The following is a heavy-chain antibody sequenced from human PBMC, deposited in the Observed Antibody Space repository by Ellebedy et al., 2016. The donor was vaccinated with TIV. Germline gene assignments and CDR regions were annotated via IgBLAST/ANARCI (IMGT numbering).Heavy chain of an antibody. V-gene: IGHV5-51*01. CDR2: IYPGDSDT. CDR1: GYSFTSYW. D-gene: IGHD3-22*01. J-gene: IGHJ3*02. CDR3: ARHSDYYDSSGQDADAFDI. Sequence: GESLKISCKGSGYSFTSYWIGWVRQMPGKGLEWMGIIYPGDSDTRYSPSFQGQVTISADKSISTAYLQWSSLKASDTAMYYCARHSDYYDSSGQDADAFDIWGQGTMVTVSS.